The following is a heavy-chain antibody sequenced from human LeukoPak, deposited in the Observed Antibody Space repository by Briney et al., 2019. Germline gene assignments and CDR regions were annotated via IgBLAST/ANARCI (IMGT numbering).Heavy chain of an antibody. CDR3: ARVPDFIARPCDS. Sequence: SETLSLTCAVYGGSFSGNYWTLIRQTPGRGLEWIGESSPTGDITGYNPSLKGRATLSVDSSKNQFSLKLTSVTAADTGVYYCARVPDFIARPCDSWGPGTLVTVS. V-gene: IGHV4-34*01. D-gene: IGHD2-21*01. J-gene: IGHJ4*02. CDR1: GGSFSGNY. CDR2: SSPTGDIT.